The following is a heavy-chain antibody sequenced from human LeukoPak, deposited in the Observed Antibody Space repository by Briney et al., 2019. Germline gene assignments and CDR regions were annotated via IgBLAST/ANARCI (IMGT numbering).Heavy chain of an antibody. CDR2: INPNSGGT. V-gene: IGHV1-2*02. Sequence: ASVKVSCKASGYTFTGYYMHWVRQAPGQGLEWMGWINPNSGGTNYAQKFQGRVTMTRDTSISTAYMELSRLRSDDTAVYYCARGGGPPYDSSGYFDYWGQGTLVTVSS. CDR3: ARGGGPPYDSSGYFDY. D-gene: IGHD3-22*01. CDR1: GYTFTGYY. J-gene: IGHJ4*02.